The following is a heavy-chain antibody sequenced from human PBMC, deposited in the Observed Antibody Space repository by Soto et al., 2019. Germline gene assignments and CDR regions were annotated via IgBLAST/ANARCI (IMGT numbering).Heavy chain of an antibody. CDR2: ILSNDGK. Sequence: QVTLKESGPVLVRPTETLTLTCTVSGFSLNNARVGVSWIRQPPGKALEWLAHILSNDGKSYSTSLKTRLSISQDTSKSQVVLTMTNMDPVDTATYYCARMLAVNYYYYYMDVWGKGTTVTVSS. J-gene: IGHJ6*03. CDR3: ARMLAVNYYYYYMDV. CDR1: GFSLNNARVG. V-gene: IGHV2-26*01. D-gene: IGHD3-10*01.